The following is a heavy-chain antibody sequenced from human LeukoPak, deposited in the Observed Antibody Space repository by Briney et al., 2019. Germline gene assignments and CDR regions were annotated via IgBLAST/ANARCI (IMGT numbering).Heavy chain of an antibody. Sequence: PSETLSLTCTVSGGSISSSSHSWGWIRQPPGKGLEWVGSIYFSGSTYYNASLKTRVTVSVDTSRNQFSLRLTSVTAADTAVYYCASSPWGDYYFDSWGQGTLVSVSS. V-gene: IGHV4-39*01. CDR3: ASSPWGDYYFDS. CDR2: IYFSGST. J-gene: IGHJ4*02. D-gene: IGHD2-21*02. CDR1: GGSISSSSHS.